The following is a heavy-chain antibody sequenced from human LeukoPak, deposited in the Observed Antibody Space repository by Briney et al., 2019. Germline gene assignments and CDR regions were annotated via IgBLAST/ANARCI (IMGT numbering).Heavy chain of an antibody. V-gene: IGHV3-7*04. CDR1: GFTFSTYW. Sequence: GGSLGLSCAASGFTFSTYWMTWVRQAPGKGLEWVATIKQDGSEKYYADSVKGRFTISRDNAKNSLYLQMSSLRAEDSAVYYCARDPPPYGVDYFDYWGQGTLVTVSS. CDR3: ARDPPPYGVDYFDY. J-gene: IGHJ4*02. CDR2: IKQDGSEK. D-gene: IGHD4-17*01.